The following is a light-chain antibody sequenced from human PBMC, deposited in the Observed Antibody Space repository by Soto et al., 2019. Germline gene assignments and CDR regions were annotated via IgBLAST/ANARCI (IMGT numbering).Light chain of an antibody. Sequence: EIVLTQSPATLSLSPGERATLSCRASHSVSTSLAWYQQKPGQAPRLLIYDASNRATGIPDRFSGSGSGTALTLTHGRLEHEDFAVYYCQQRSTWPPFTFGPGTKVHIK. CDR2: DAS. J-gene: IGKJ3*01. CDR1: HSVSTS. V-gene: IGKV3-11*01. CDR3: QQRSTWPPFT.